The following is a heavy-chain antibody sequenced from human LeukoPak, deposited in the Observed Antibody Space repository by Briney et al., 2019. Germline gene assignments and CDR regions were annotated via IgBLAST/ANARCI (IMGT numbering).Heavy chain of an antibody. CDR3: ARSMDWSSYFDY. V-gene: IGHV3-48*02. CDR1: GSTFSSYS. J-gene: IGHJ4*02. Sequence: GGSLRLSCAASGSTFSSYSMNWVRQAPGKGLEWVSYISSSSSIIKYADSVKGRFTISRDNAKNSLYLQMNSLRDEDTAVYYCARSMDWSSYFDYWGQGTLVTVSS. CDR2: ISSSSSII. D-gene: IGHD3/OR15-3a*01.